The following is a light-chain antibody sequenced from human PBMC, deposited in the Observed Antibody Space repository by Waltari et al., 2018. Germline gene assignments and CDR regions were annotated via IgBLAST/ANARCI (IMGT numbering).Light chain of an antibody. J-gene: IGLJ2*01. V-gene: IGLV1-40*01. CDR1: SSNIGAGYD. CDR2: GNG. Sequence: QSVLTQPPSVSGAPGQRVTISCTGSSSNIGAGYDVHWYQQLPGTAPKLLIYGNGNGPSGVPDRFSGSKSGTPASLAITAVQAEDEADYYCQSYDSSVSGHVVFGGGTKLTVL. CDR3: QSYDSSVSGHVV.